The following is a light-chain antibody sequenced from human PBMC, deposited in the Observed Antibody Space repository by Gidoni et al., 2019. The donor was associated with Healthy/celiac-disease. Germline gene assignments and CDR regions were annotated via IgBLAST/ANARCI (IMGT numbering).Light chain of an antibody. Sequence: QSVLTQPPSASGTPGQRVTISCSGSSSNIGSNTVNWYQQLPGTAPSGVPDRFSGSKSGTSASLAISGLQSEDEADYYCAAWDDSLAWVFGGGTKLTVL. V-gene: IGLV1-44*01. J-gene: IGLJ3*02. CDR3: AAWDDSLAWV. CDR1: SSNIGSNT.